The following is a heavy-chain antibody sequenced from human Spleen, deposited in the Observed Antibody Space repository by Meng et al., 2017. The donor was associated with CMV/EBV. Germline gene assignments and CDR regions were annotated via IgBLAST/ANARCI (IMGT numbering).Heavy chain of an antibody. CDR3: ARANRIIMGRKVIRGFDI. D-gene: IGHD3-10*01. V-gene: IGHV1-2*02. J-gene: IGHJ3*02. CDR2: INPNSGGT. CDR1: GYTFTGYY. Sequence: ASVKVSCKASGYTFTGYYMHWVRQAPGQGLEWMGWINPNSGGTNYAQKFQGRVTMTRDTSISTAYMELNSLRAEDTAVYYCARANRIIMGRKVIRGFDIWGQGTMVTVSS.